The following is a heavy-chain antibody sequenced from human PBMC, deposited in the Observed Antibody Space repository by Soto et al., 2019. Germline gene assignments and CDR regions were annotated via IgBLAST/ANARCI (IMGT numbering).Heavy chain of an antibody. V-gene: IGHV2-5*02. CDR3: AHRYGSAGSYYFDF. CDR2: IYGDDTK. J-gene: IGHJ4*02. Sequence: QVTLKESGPPLVEPSQTLTLTCTFFGLSLSTSGVSLAWIRQPPGKALEWLGLIYGDDTKRYSPSLRNRLTITRSTSENQVVLTMPNVDYVDTATYYCAHRYGSAGSYYFDFWGQGTLVTVSS. D-gene: IGHD3-10*01. CDR1: GLSLSTSGVS.